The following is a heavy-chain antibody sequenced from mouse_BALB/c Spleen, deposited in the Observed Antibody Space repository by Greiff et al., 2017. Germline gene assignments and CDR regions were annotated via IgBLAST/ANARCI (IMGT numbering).Heavy chain of an antibody. D-gene: IGHD2-4*01. CDR2: ISSGGSYT. Sequence: EVKLVESGGGLVKPGGSLKLSCAASGFTFSSYAMSWVRQTPEKRLEWVATISSGGSYTYYPDSVKGRFTISRDNAKNTLYLQMSSLRSEDTAMYYCARRDYDYDWFAYWGQGTLVTVSA. CDR1: GFTFSSYA. J-gene: IGHJ3*01. V-gene: IGHV5-9-3*01. CDR3: ARRDYDYDWFAY.